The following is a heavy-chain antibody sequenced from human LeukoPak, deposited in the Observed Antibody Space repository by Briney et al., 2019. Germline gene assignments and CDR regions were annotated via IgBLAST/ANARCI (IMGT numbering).Heavy chain of an antibody. CDR1: GGTFSSYS. CDR3: ARLVGRSNWFDP. J-gene: IGHJ5*02. D-gene: IGHD2-8*02. Sequence: GSVKVSCKASGGTFSSYSISWVRQAPVQGLEWMGWISAYNGNTNYAQKLQGRVTMTTDTSTSTAYMELRSLRSDDTAVYYCARLVGRSNWFDPWGQGTLVTVSS. V-gene: IGHV1-18*01. CDR2: ISAYNGNT.